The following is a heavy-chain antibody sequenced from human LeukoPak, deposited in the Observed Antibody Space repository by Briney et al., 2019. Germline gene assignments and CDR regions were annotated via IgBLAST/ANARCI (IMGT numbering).Heavy chain of an antibody. J-gene: IGHJ4*02. CDR3: ARGGWGSSWYYVY. V-gene: IGHV4-39*07. CDR2: INHSGST. Sequence: SETLSLTCTVSGGSISSSSYYWSWIRQPPGKGLEWIGEINHSGSTNYNPSLKSRVTISVDTSKNQFSLKLSSVTAADTAVYYCARGGWGSSWYYVYWGQGTLVTVSS. D-gene: IGHD6-13*01. CDR1: GGSISSSSYY.